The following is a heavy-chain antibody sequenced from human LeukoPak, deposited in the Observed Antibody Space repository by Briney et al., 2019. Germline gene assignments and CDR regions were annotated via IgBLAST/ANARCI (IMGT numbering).Heavy chain of an antibody. D-gene: IGHD3-10*01. J-gene: IGHJ4*02. CDR3: ARSYFGSGTYHNAFGY. CDR1: GGSISSSSYY. CDR2: IYYSGST. V-gene: IGHV4-39*07. Sequence: SETLSLTCTVSGGSISSSSYYWGWIRQPPGKGLEWIGSIYYSGSTYYNPSLKSRVTISVDTSKNQFSLKLSSVTAADTAVYYCARSYFGSGTYHNAFGYWGQGTLVTVSS.